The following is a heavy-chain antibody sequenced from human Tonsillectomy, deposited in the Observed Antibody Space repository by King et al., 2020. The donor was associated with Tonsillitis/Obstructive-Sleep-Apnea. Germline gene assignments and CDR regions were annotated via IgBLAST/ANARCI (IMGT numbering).Heavy chain of an antibody. Sequence: QLVQSGGGLIQPGGSLRLSCAASGFTVSSNYMSWVRQAPGKGLEWVSVIYSCGSTYYADSVRGRFTISRDNSKNTLYLQMNSLRAEDTAVYYCARDQDYGSGSYFHYYYYMDVWGKGTTVTVSS. J-gene: IGHJ6*03. D-gene: IGHD3-10*01. CDR2: IYSCGST. V-gene: IGHV3-53*01. CDR1: GFTVSSNY. CDR3: ARDQDYGSGSYFHYYYYMDV.